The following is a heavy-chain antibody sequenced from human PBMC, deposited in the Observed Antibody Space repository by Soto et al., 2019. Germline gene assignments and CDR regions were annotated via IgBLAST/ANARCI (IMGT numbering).Heavy chain of an antibody. V-gene: IGHV4-59*08. CDR2: IYSSGTT. D-gene: IGHD5-12*01. CDR1: GASISGYY. CDR3: ARHKIVASTGPTFDC. Sequence: SETLSLTCTVSGASISGYYWSWIRQPPGKGLEWIGFIYSSGTTNYNASLESRVTLSVDTSKNQFPLKLTSVTAADTAVYFCARHKIVASTGPTFDCWGQGTLVTVSS. J-gene: IGHJ4*02.